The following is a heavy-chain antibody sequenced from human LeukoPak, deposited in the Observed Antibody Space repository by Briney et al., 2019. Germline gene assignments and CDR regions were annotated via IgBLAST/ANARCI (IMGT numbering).Heavy chain of an antibody. CDR3: ARGSYSNYVMRYYYYGMDV. CDR2: INHSGST. D-gene: IGHD4-11*01. CDR1: GFTFSSYS. V-gene: IGHV4-34*01. J-gene: IGHJ6*02. Sequence: GSLRLSCAASGFTFSSYSMNWVRQPPGKGLEWIGEINHSGSTNYNPSLKSRVTISVDTSKNQFSLKLSSVTAADTAVYYCARGSYSNYVMRYYYYGMDVWGQGTTVTVSS.